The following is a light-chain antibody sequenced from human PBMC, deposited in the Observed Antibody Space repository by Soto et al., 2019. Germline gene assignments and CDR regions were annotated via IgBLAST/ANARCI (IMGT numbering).Light chain of an antibody. J-gene: IGLJ2*01. CDR1: SSDVGSDNL. Sequence: QSALTQPASVSGSPGQSITISCTGTSSDVGSDNLVSWYQQHPGKAPKLMIYEGSKRPSGVSNRFSGSKSGNTASLTISGLQAEEEADYYCCSYAGSVVFGGGTKLTVL. V-gene: IGLV2-23*01. CDR3: CSYAGSVV. CDR2: EGS.